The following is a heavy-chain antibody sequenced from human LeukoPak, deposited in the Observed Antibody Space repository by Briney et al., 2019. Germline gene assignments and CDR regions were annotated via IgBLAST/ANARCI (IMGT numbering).Heavy chain of an antibody. Sequence: GGSLRLSCAASGFTFSSYGMHWVRQAPGKGLEWVAVISYDGSNKYYADSVKGRFTISRDNSRNTLYLQMNSLRAEDTAVYYCAKEMYYDSSGYYSEGFDYWGQGTLVTVSS. CDR1: GFTFSSYG. J-gene: IGHJ4*02. CDR3: AKEMYYDSSGYYSEGFDY. CDR2: ISYDGSNK. V-gene: IGHV3-30*18. D-gene: IGHD3-22*01.